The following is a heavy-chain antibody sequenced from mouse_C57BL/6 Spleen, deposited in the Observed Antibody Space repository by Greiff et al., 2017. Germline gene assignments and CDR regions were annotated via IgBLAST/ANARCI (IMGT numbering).Heavy chain of an antibody. Sequence: EVQGVESGEGLVKPGGSLKLSCAASGFTFSSYAMSWVRQTPEKRLEWVAYISSGGDYTYYADTVKGRFTISRDNARNTLYLQMSSLKSEDTAMYYCTRGASDYDGFAYWGQGTLVTVSA. D-gene: IGHD2-4*01. CDR3: TRGASDYDGFAY. CDR2: ISSGGDYT. CDR1: GFTFSSYA. J-gene: IGHJ3*01. V-gene: IGHV5-9-1*02.